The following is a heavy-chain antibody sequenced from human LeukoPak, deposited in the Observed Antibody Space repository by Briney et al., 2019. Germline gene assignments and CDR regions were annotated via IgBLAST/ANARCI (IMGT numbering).Heavy chain of an antibody. CDR3: ARDWIQLWLQGDAFDI. CDR1: GYTFTSYG. Sequence: ASVKVSCKASGYTFTSYGISWVRQAPGQGLEWMGWISAYNGNTNYAQKFQGRVTMTTDTSTSTAYMELRSLGSDDTAVYYCARDWIQLWLQGDAFDIWGQGTMVTVSS. V-gene: IGHV1-18*01. CDR2: ISAYNGNT. J-gene: IGHJ3*02. D-gene: IGHD5-18*01.